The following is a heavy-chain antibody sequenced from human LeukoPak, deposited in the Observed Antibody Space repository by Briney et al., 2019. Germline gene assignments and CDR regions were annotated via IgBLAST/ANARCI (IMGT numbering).Heavy chain of an antibody. V-gene: IGHV1-69-2*01. Sequence: ASVKVSCKVSGYTFTDYYMHWVQQAPGKGLEWMGLGDPEDGETIYAEKFQGRVTITADTSTDTAYMELSSLRSEDTAVYYCATVHSCSWYFAIDYWGQGTLVTVSS. CDR1: GYTFTDYY. CDR2: GDPEDGET. D-gene: IGHD6-13*01. J-gene: IGHJ4*02. CDR3: ATVHSCSWYFAIDY.